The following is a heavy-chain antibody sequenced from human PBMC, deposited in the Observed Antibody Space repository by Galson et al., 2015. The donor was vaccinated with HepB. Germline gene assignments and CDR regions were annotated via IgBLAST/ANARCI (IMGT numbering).Heavy chain of an antibody. CDR1: GYTFTSYG. J-gene: IGHJ4*02. D-gene: IGHD6-6*01. CDR3: AREPRHSSSSGVFRY. V-gene: IGHV1-18*01. CDR2: ISAHNGNT. Sequence: SVKVSCKASGYTFTSYGLSWVRQAPGQALEWMGWISAHNGNTKYAQTVQGRVTMTTDTSTSTAYMELRSLRSDDTAVYYCAREPRHSSSSGVFRYWGQGTLVTVSS.